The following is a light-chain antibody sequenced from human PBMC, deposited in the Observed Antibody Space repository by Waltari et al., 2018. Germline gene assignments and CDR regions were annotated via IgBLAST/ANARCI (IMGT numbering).Light chain of an antibody. CDR3: ASYAGGNNLI. CDR1: SSDIGTYNF. J-gene: IGLJ2*01. Sequence: QSALTQPPSASGSPGQSVTISCSGTSSDIGTYNFVSWYQQPPGKAPKLMIFDVHTRPSGVPDRFSGSKSGNTASLTVSGLQAEDEADYFCASYAGGNNLIFGGGTKLTVL. CDR2: DVH. V-gene: IGLV2-8*01.